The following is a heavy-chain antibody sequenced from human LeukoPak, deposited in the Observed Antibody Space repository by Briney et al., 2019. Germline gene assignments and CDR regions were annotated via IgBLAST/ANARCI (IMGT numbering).Heavy chain of an antibody. CDR2: ISSSSSYI. J-gene: IGHJ3*02. Sequence: GGSLRLSCAASGFTFSSYSMNWVRQAPGKGLEWVSSISSSSSYIYYADSVKGRFTISRDNAKNSLYLQMNSLRAEDTAVYYCARFVVVPTDAFDIWGQGTMVTVSS. CDR3: ARFVVVPTDAFDI. D-gene: IGHD2-2*01. CDR1: GFTFSSYS. V-gene: IGHV3-21*01.